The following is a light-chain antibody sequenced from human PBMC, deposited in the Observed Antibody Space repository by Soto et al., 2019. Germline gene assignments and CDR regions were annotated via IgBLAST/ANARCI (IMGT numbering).Light chain of an antibody. V-gene: IGKV1-39*01. CDR3: QRSYSTPIS. Sequence: DIQMTQSPSALSASVGDRVTITCRASQSVGSWLAWYQQRPGKAPKLLIYDVSSLQSGVPSRFSGSGSGTDFTLTISSLQPEDFATYYCQRSYSTPISFGQGTRREIK. J-gene: IGKJ5*01. CDR2: DVS. CDR1: QSVGSW.